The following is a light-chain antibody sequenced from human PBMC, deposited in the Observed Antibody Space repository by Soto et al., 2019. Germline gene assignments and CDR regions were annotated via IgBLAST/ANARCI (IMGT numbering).Light chain of an antibody. CDR3: QQYGNSPPWT. Sequence: EVVLTQSPGTLSLSPGERVTLSCRASQSVTGNYLAWYQKRPGQAPRLLIYGASSRATGIPDRFSGSWSGTDFTLTISRLEPEDFAVYYCQQYGNSPPWTFGQGTKVEIK. CDR1: QSVTGNY. J-gene: IGKJ1*01. V-gene: IGKV3-20*01. CDR2: GAS.